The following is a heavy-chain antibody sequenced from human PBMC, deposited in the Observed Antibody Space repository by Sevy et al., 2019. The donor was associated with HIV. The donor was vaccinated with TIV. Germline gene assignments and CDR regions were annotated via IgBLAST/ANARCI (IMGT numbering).Heavy chain of an antibody. CDR1: GFTFNTHA. J-gene: IGHJ3*01. Sequence: GGSLRLSCAASGFTFNTHAMNWVRQAPGKGLEWVSVISGTGSSTYYADSVKGRFTISRDNSKNTLYLQMNSLRAEDTAVYYCAKDITIIVGDAFDVWGLGTMVTVSS. V-gene: IGHV3-23*01. CDR3: AKDITIIVGDAFDV. CDR2: ISGTGSST. D-gene: IGHD3-22*01.